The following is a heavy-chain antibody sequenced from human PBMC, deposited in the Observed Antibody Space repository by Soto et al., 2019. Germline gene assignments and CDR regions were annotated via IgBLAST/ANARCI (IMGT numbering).Heavy chain of an antibody. CDR2: IRSKANSYAT. J-gene: IGHJ4*02. CDR3: TRHSGYDFWSGYYFDY. Sequence: GGSLRLSCAACGFTFSGSAMHWVRQASGKXLEWVGRIRSKANSYATAYAASVKGRFTISRDDSKNTAYLQMNSLKAEDTAVYYCTRHSGYDFWSGYYFDYWGQGTLVTVSS. CDR1: GFTFSGSA. V-gene: IGHV3-73*01. D-gene: IGHD3-3*01.